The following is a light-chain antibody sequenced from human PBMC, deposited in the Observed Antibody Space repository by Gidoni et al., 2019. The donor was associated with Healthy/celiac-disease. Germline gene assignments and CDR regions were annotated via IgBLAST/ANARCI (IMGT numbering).Light chain of an antibody. J-gene: IGKJ4*01. CDR2: AAS. V-gene: IGKV1-39*01. CDR3: QQSYSTLPT. Sequence: DIQMTQSPSSLSASVGDRVIITCRASQSISSYLNWYQQKPGKAPKLLIYAASSLQSGVPSRLSGSGSGTDFTLTISSLQPEDFATYYCQQSYSTLPTFGGGTKVEIK. CDR1: QSISSY.